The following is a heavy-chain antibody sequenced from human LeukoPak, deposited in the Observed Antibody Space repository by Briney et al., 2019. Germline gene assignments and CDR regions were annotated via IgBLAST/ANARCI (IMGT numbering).Heavy chain of an antibody. CDR1: GYTFTGHH. CDR2: IYPSSGGT. V-gene: IGHV1-2*02. Sequence: ASVKVSCKTSGYTFTGHHIHWVRQAPAQGLEWMGWIYPSSGGTQYGQKFKGRVTMTRDTSVSTAYMELTGLQFDDTAVYYCVGVTYSSYDDFDYWGQGTLVTVSS. D-gene: IGHD3-16*01. CDR3: VGVTYSSYDDFDY. J-gene: IGHJ4*02.